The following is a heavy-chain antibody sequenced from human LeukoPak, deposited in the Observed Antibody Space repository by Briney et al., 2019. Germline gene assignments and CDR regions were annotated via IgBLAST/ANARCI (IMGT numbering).Heavy chain of an antibody. V-gene: IGHV3-7*01. Sequence: GGSLRLSCAASGFTFSSYWMSWVRQAPGKGLEWVANIKQDGSEKYYVDSVKGRFTISRDNAKNSLYLQMNSLRAEDTAVYYCARVISYYDSSGYIDNWFDPWGQGTLVTVSS. J-gene: IGHJ5*02. CDR2: IKQDGSEK. D-gene: IGHD3-22*01. CDR3: ARVISYYDSSGYIDNWFDP. CDR1: GFTFSSYW.